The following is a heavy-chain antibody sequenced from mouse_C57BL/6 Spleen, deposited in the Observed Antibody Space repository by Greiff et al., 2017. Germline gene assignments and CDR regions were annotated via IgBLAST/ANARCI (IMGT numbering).Heavy chain of an antibody. CDR2: INPNYGTT. V-gene: IGHV1-39*01. CDR1: GYSFTDYN. J-gene: IGHJ2*01. D-gene: IGHD2-5*01. CDR3: ATPYYSNLYYFHY. Sequence: EVQLQQSGPELVQSGASEQICSKASGYSFTDYNMNWVKQSNGKNLEWIGVINPNYGTTSYNQKFKGKATLTVDQSSSTAYMQLNSLTSEDSAVYYCATPYYSNLYYFHYRRQGDTRPASS.